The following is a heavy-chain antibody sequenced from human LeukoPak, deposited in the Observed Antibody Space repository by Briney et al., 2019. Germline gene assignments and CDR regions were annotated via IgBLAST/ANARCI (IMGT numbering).Heavy chain of an antibody. J-gene: IGHJ4*02. D-gene: IGHD6-13*01. CDR1: GASFSSSTYY. Sequence: SETLSLTCTVSGASFSSSTYYWSWIRQPPGKGLEWIGSIYYSGSTYYNPSLKSRVTMSVDTSKNQFSLKLSSVTAADTAVYYCARHAGGISATGTRPFDYWGQGTLVTVSS. CDR2: IYYSGST. V-gene: IGHV4-39*01. CDR3: ARHAGGISATGTRPFDY.